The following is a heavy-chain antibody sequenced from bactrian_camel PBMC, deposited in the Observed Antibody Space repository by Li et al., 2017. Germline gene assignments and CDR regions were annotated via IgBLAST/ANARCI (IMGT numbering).Heavy chain of an antibody. CDR2: IGSDEST. V-gene: IGHV3S55*01. D-gene: IGHD2*01. Sequence: HVQLVESGGGSVQAGGSLRLSCTAPGFTSNKCGMDWYRQAAGKEREWVSRIGSDESTMYADSVKGRFTISKDNAQNILYLQMDSLKPEDTGMYYCAADRSHAYCRGTYCCDMSYWGQGTQVTVS. CDR3: AADRSHAYCRGTYCCDMSY. CDR1: GFTSNKCG. J-gene: IGHJ4*01.